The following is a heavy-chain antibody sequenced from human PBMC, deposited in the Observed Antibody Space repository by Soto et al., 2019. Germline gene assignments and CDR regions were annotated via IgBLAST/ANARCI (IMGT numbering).Heavy chain of an antibody. CDR2: INPNSGGT. D-gene: IGHD5-18*01. Sequence: ASVKVSCKASGDTFTGYYMHWVRQAPGQGLEWMGWINPNSGGTNYAQKFQGWVTMTRDTSISTAYMELSRLRSDDTAVYYCARSKDTAMVTFAGLDYWGQGTLVTVSS. V-gene: IGHV1-2*04. J-gene: IGHJ4*02. CDR1: GDTFTGYY. CDR3: ARSKDTAMVTFAGLDY.